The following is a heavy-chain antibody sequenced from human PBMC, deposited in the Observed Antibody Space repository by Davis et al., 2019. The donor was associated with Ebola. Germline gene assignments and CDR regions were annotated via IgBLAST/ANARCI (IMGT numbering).Heavy chain of an antibody. CDR2: IYSGGST. D-gene: IGHD4-17*01. Sequence: GESLKISCAASGFTVSSNYMSWVRQAPGKGLEWVSVIYSGGSTYYADSVKGRFTISRDNSKNTLYLQMNSLRAEDTAVYYCARVDGDYYYGMDVWGQGTTVTVSS. CDR3: ARVDGDYYYGMDV. J-gene: IGHJ6*02. V-gene: IGHV3-66*01. CDR1: GFTVSSNY.